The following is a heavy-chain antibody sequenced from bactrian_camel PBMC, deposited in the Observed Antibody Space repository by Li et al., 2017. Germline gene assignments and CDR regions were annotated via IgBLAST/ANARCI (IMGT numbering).Heavy chain of an antibody. CDR3: ADQIRPGAY. D-gene: IGHD5*01. CDR2: ITSEGNR. V-gene: IGHV3S55*01. Sequence: HVQLVESGGGSVQAGGSLKLSCAVTGYTFGSCGMGWYRQAPGKERVVVSTITSEGNRYYADSVKGRFTVSRDNAKNTVYLQLNSLKTEDMAMYYCADQIRPGAYWGQGTQVTVS. J-gene: IGHJ4*01. CDR1: GYTFGSCG.